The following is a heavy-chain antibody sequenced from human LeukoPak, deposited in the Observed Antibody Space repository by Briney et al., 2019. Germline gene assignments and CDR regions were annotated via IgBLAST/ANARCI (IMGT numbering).Heavy chain of an antibody. D-gene: IGHD6-13*01. CDR2: XXXXXDGGTT. CDR1: GLTFSSAW. J-gene: IGHJ4*02. Sequence: GGSLRLSCAASGLTFSSAWMSWVRQAPGKGLXXXXXXXXXXDGGTTDYAAPVKDRFTISRDDSKTTLYLQMNSLKTEDTAVYYCARSTLLSSWYGYYFDYWGQGTLVTVSS. CDR3: ARSTLLSSWYGYYFDY. V-gene: IGHV3-15*01.